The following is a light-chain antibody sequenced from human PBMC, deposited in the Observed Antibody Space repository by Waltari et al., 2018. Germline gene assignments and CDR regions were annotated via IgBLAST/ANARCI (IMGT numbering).Light chain of an antibody. V-gene: IGKV3-11*01. Sequence: EIVLTQSPATLSLSPGERTTLSCRASQSVNTCFALYQQKPGPAPRLLIYDAANRATGIPARFSGSGSATDVTLTSRSREPEYFAFYDCQQRSNWPEFGQGTKLEIK. J-gene: IGKJ2*01. CDR2: DAA. CDR3: QQRSNWPE. CDR1: QSVNTC.